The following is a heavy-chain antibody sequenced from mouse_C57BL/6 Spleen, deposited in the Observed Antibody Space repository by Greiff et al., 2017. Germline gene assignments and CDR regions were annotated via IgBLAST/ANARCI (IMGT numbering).Heavy chain of an antibody. D-gene: IGHD1-1*01. CDR2: IDPNSGGT. J-gene: IGHJ4*01. CDR3: ARPITTVVAHYYAMDY. V-gene: IGHV1-72*01. Sequence: QVQLQQPGAELVKPGASVKLSCKASGYTFTSYWMHWVKQRPGRGLEWIGRIDPNSGGTKYNEKFKSKATLTVDKPSSTADMQLSSLTSEDSAVYYCARPITTVVAHYYAMDYWGQGTSVTVSS. CDR1: GYTFTSYW.